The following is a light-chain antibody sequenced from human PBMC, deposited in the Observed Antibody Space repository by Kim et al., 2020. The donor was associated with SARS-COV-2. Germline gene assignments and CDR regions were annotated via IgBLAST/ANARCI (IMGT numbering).Light chain of an antibody. CDR2: GAS. CDR3: QQYNNWPLMYT. Sequence: PGERATLACRASQSVSSNLAWYQQKPGQAPRPLIYGASTRATGIPARFSGSGSGTEFTLTISSLQSEDFAVYYCQQYNNWPLMYTFGQGTKLEI. V-gene: IGKV3-15*01. CDR1: QSVSSN. J-gene: IGKJ2*01.